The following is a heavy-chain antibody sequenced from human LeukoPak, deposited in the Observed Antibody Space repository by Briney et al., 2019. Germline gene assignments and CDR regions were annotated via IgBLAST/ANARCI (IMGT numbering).Heavy chain of an antibody. D-gene: IGHD1-26*01. Sequence: GGSLRLSCAASGFTFSSYWMSWFRQAPGKGLEWVGFIRSKGYGGTTEYAASVKGRFTISRDDSKSIAYLQMNSLKTEDTALYYCTRGGTYTRGYWGQGTLVTVSS. CDR1: GFTFSSYW. CDR2: IRSKGYGGTT. CDR3: TRGGTYTRGY. V-gene: IGHV3-49*03. J-gene: IGHJ4*02.